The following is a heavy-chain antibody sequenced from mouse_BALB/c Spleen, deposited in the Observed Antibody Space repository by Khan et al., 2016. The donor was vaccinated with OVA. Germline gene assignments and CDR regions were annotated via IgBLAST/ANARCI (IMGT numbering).Heavy chain of an antibody. CDR2: ISYSGST. CDR3: ARTTRIKY. CDR1: GYSITSGYG. J-gene: IGHJ2*01. Sequence: VQLKESGPGLVKPSQSLSLTCTVTGYSITSGYGWNWIRQFPGNKLEWMGYISYSGSTNYNPSLKSRISITRDTSKNQCFLQLNSGTTEDTATYYSARTTRIKYWGQGTTLTVSS. V-gene: IGHV3-1*02. D-gene: IGHD2-12*01.